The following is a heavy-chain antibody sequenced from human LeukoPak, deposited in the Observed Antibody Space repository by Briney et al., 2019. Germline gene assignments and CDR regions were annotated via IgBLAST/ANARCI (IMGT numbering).Heavy chain of an antibody. D-gene: IGHD2-15*01. CDR2: IYYSVST. V-gene: IGHV4-59*01. Sequence: KPSQTLSLTCTVSRVSITIYDCSWSPHPPGKGLECIGYIYYSVSTNYNPCLKSRGTISLYTSKNNFSLPLSSVTAADTAMYYCGRHPQYSSGGSCYPAWEYYGMDVWGQGTTVTVSS. J-gene: IGHJ6*02. CDR3: GRHPQYSSGGSCYPAWEYYGMDV. CDR1: RVSITIYD.